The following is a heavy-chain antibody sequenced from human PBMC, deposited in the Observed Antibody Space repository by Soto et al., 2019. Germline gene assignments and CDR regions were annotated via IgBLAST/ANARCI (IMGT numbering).Heavy chain of an antibody. D-gene: IGHD5-18*01. CDR3: ARECRYSYGYYYYYGMDV. J-gene: IGHJ6*02. V-gene: IGHV1-69*08. CDR1: GGTFSSYT. Sequence: QVQLVQSGAEVKKPGSSVKVSCKASGGTFSSYTISWVRQAPGQGLEWMGRIIPILGIANYAQKFQGRVTITADKSTSTAYMELSSLRSEDTAVYYCARECRYSYGYYYYYGMDVWGQGTTASVSS. CDR2: IIPILGIA.